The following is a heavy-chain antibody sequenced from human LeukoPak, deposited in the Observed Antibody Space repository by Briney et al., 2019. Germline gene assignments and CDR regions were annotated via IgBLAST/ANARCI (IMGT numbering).Heavy chain of an antibody. D-gene: IGHD6-19*01. V-gene: IGHV3-33*01. CDR3: AREFSSGWPDY. Sequence: AGGSLRLSCAASGFTFSSYGMHWVRQAPGKGLEWVAVIWYDGSNKYYADSVKGRFTISRDNSKNTLYLQMNSLRAEDTAVYYCAREFSSGWPDYWGQGTLVTVSS. J-gene: IGHJ4*02. CDR1: GFTFSSYG. CDR2: IWYDGSNK.